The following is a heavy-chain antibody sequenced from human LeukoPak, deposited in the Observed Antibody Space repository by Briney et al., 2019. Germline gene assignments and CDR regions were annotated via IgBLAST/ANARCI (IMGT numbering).Heavy chain of an antibody. CDR3: ARIPSLLYSSSWFRRFDP. D-gene: IGHD6-13*01. J-gene: IGHJ5*02. V-gene: IGHV4-59*08. CDR1: GGSISSYY. Sequence: SETLSLTCTVSGGSISSYYWSWIRQPPGKGLEWIGYIYYSGSTNYIPSLKSRVTISVDTSNNQFSLRLSSVTAADTAVYYCARIPSLLYSSSWFRRFDPWGQGTLVTVSS. CDR2: IYYSGST.